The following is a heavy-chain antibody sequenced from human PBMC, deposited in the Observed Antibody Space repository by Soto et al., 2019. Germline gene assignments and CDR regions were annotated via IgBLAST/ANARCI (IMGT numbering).Heavy chain of an antibody. CDR1: GGSISSGDYF. J-gene: IGHJ6*02. D-gene: IGHD3-9*01. V-gene: IGHV4-30-4*01. CDR3: ARGLVIRPYYYHGMDV. Sequence: QVQLQESGPGLVKPSQTLSLTCTVSGGSISSGDYFWSWIRQSPGKGLEWIGYISSIGGTYYNPSLKSRVSVSRDTSKNQFSLKLSSVTTTDTAVYYCARGLVIRPYYYHGMDVWCQGTTVTVSS. CDR2: ISSIGGT.